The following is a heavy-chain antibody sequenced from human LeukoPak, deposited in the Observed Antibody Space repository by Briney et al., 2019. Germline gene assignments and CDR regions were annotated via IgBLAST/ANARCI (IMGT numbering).Heavy chain of an antibody. CDR2: ITGSGSRT. J-gene: IGHJ5*02. CDR1: QFKFNNYG. CDR3: AKLRFLEWLLPNWFDP. V-gene: IGHV3-23*01. D-gene: IGHD3-3*01. Sequence: GGSLRLSCATSQFKFNNYGMTWVRQAPGKGLEWVSSITGSGSRTQYADSVQGRFTISRDNSKNTLYLQMNSLRAEDTAVYYCAKLRFLEWLLPNWFDPWGQGTLVTVSS.